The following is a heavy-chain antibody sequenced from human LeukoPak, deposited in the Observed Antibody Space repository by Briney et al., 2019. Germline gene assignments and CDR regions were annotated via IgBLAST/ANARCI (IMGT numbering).Heavy chain of an antibody. Sequence: GAAVTVSCTSSGYTFTSYGISWVRQAPGQGLEWMGWISAYNGNTNYAQKLQGRVTMTTDTSTSTAYMELRSLRSDDTAVYYCARVSSGSYYGTGNWFDPWGQGTLVTVSS. CDR3: ARVSSGSYYGTGNWFDP. D-gene: IGHD1-26*01. J-gene: IGHJ5*02. CDR2: ISAYNGNT. V-gene: IGHV1-18*01. CDR1: GYTFTSYG.